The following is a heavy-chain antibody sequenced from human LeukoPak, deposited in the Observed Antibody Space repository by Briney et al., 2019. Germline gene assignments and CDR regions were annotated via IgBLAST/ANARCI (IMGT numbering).Heavy chain of an antibody. CDR2: VVGRGDVT. D-gene: IGHD2-21*02. J-gene: IGHJ4*02. CDR1: GFTFNRYT. CDR3: AESSGDWPSPFDY. V-gene: IGHV3-23*01. Sequence: GGSLRLSCTASGFTFNRYTMSWVCQTPGRGMEWISAVVGRGDVTDHADSVKGRFTVSRDNSRNTLYLQMNSLRVEDTAVYYCAESSGDWPSPFDYWGQGTLVTVSS.